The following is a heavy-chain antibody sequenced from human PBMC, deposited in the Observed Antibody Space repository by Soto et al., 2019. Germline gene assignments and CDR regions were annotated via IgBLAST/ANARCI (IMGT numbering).Heavy chain of an antibody. Sequence: ASVKVSCKASGYNFTSYGISWVRRAPGQGLEWMGWISPHNDRTKYARRFQDRVTMTTSTVYMELGSLRSDDTAVYYCARDLYYSSGRYFDHDAFDIWGQGTVVTVSS. CDR1: GYNFTSYG. D-gene: IGHD6-19*01. CDR2: ISPHNDRT. J-gene: IGHJ3*02. V-gene: IGHV1-18*01. CDR3: ARDLYYSSGRYFDHDAFDI.